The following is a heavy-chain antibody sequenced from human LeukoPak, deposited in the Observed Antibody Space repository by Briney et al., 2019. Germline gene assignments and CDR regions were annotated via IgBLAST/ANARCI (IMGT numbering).Heavy chain of an antibody. J-gene: IGHJ4*02. CDR2: IIPIFGTA. Sequence: GASVKVSCKASGGTFSSYAISWVRQAPGQGLEWMGRIIPIFGTANYAQKFQCRVTITTDESTSTAYMELSSLRSEDTAVYYCATLTTATPGHFDYWGQGTLVTVSS. CDR1: GGTFSSYA. D-gene: IGHD4-17*01. CDR3: ATLTTATPGHFDY. V-gene: IGHV1-69*05.